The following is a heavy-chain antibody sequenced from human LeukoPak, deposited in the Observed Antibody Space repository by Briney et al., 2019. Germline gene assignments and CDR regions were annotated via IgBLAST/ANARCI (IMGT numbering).Heavy chain of an antibody. D-gene: IGHD5-12*01. CDR1: GGTFSSYG. J-gene: IGHJ4*02. CDR2: ISAYNGNT. CDR3: ARDLGTDIVATIIPRPNFDY. Sequence: ASVKVSCKASGGTFSSYGISWVRQAPGQGLEWMGWISAYNGNTNYAQKLQGRVTMTTDTSTSTAYMELRSLRSDDTAVYYCARDLGTDIVATIIPRPNFDYWGQGTLVTVSS. V-gene: IGHV1-18*01.